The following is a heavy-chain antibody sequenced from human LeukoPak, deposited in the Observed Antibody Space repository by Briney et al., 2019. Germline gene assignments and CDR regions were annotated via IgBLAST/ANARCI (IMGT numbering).Heavy chain of an antibody. J-gene: IGHJ6*02. CDR1: GYTFTSYG. CDR2: MSAYNGNT. V-gene: IGHV1-18*01. D-gene: IGHD2-2*01. Sequence: GASVKVSCKASGYTFTSYGISWVRQAPGQGLEWMGWMSAYNGNTNYAQKFQGRVTITADKSTSTAYMELSSLRSEDTAVYYCARRDCSSTSCPVLYYYGMDVWGQGTTVTVSS. CDR3: ARRDCSSTSCPVLYYYGMDV.